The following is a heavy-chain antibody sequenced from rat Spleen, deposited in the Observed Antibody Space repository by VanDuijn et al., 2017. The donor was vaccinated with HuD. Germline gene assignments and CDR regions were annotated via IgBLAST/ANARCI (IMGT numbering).Heavy chain of an antibody. CDR2: IIYDGSGT. CDR1: GFTFTDYN. V-gene: IGHV5-7*01. J-gene: IGHJ2*01. Sequence: EVQLVESGGGLVQPGRSLKFSCAASGFTFTDYNMAWVRQAPKKGLEWVATIIYDGSGTYYPDSVKGRFTISRDNAKSTLYLQMNSLRSEDTATYYCTRANYGYTSYFDYWGQGVMVTVSS. D-gene: IGHD1-9*01. CDR3: TRANYGYTSYFDY.